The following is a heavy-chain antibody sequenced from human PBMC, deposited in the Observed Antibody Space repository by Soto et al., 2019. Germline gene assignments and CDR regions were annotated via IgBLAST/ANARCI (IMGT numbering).Heavy chain of an antibody. Sequence: GGSLRLSCITSGMTFRYYWMSWVRQAPGKGLEWVANIKEDGSETHYVDSVKGRFTISRDNAKNSLYLQMNSLRAEDTALYYCARDSGRVGATGDLDYWGLGTLVTVPS. CDR3: ARDSGRVGATGDLDY. V-gene: IGHV3-7*01. CDR1: GMTFRYYW. J-gene: IGHJ4*02. D-gene: IGHD1-26*01. CDR2: IKEDGSET.